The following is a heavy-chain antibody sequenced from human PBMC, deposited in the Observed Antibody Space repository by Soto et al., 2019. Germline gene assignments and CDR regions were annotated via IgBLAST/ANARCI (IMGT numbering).Heavy chain of an antibody. Sequence: QVQLVQSGAEVKKPGASVKVSCKASGYTFTSYDINWVRQATGQGLEWMGWMNPNSGNTAYAQKFQGRVTMTRNTSISTAYMALSSLRSEDTAVYYCARERTGPNYFDYWGQGTLVTVSS. CDR1: GYTFTSYD. V-gene: IGHV1-8*01. CDR2: MNPNSGNT. J-gene: IGHJ4*02. D-gene: IGHD1-7*01. CDR3: ARERTGPNYFDY.